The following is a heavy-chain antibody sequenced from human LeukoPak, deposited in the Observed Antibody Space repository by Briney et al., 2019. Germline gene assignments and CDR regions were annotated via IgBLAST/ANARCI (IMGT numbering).Heavy chain of an antibody. CDR1: GGSISSSTYY. CDR3: AREVTGYPPYFMDV. CDR2: VYPSGDT. Sequence: SETLSLTCTVSGGSISSSTYYWGWIRQPPGKGLEWIGRVYPSGDTNYNPSLRSRLTMSVDTSKNQFSLKVNSVTAADTAIYYCAREVTGYPPYFMDVWGKGTTVTISS. J-gene: IGHJ6*03. D-gene: IGHD2-21*02. V-gene: IGHV4-39*07.